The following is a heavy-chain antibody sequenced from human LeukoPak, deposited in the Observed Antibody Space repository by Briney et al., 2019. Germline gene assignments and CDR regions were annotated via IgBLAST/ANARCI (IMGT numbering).Heavy chain of an antibody. CDR1: GGSFSGYY. Sequence: SETLSLTCAVYGGSFSGYYWSWIRQPPGKGLGWIGEINHSGSTNYNPSLKSRVTISVDTSKNQFSLKLSSVTAADTAVYYCASGAEAYFDYWGQGTLVTVSS. V-gene: IGHV4-34*01. J-gene: IGHJ4*02. CDR3: ASGAEAYFDY. CDR2: INHSGST.